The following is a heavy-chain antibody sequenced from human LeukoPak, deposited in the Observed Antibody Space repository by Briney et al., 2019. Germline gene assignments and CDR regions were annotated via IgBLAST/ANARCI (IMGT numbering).Heavy chain of an antibody. CDR1: GFTFSDYY. CDR3: ARDRLAAAGTVGVNYWFDP. J-gene: IGHJ5*02. Sequence: SGGSLRLSCAASGFTFSDYYMSWIRQAPGKGLEWVSYISSSSTYTNYADSVKGRFTISRDNAKNSLYLQMNSLRAEDTAVYYCARDRLAAAGTVGVNYWFDPWGQGTLVTVSS. D-gene: IGHD6-13*01. CDR2: ISSSSTYT. V-gene: IGHV3-11*05.